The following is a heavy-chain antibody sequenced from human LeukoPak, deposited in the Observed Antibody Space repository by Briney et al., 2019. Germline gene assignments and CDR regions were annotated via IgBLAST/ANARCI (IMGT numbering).Heavy chain of an antibody. CDR1: GGSFSGYY. Sequence: PSETLSVTCAVYGGSFSGYYWSWIRQPPGKGLEWIGEINHSGSTNYNPSLKSRVTISVDTSKNQFSLKLSSVTAADTAVYYCARGRITIFGVVKYTYYYYMDVWGKGTTVTGSS. CDR3: ARGRITIFGVVKYTYYYYMDV. J-gene: IGHJ6*03. CDR2: INHSGST. V-gene: IGHV4-34*01. D-gene: IGHD3-3*01.